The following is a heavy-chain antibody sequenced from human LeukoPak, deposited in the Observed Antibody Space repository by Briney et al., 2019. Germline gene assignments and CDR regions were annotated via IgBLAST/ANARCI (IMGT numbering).Heavy chain of an antibody. J-gene: IGHJ4*02. CDR2: INSDGSWT. CDR1: GSYW. Sequence: GGTLRLSCAASGSYWMHWVRQAPGKGLVWVSHINSDGSWTSYADSVKGRFTISKDNAKNTVYLQMNNLRAEDTAVYYCVSFYETYWGRGTLVTVSS. V-gene: IGHV3-74*01. D-gene: IGHD2/OR15-2a*01. CDR3: VSFYETY.